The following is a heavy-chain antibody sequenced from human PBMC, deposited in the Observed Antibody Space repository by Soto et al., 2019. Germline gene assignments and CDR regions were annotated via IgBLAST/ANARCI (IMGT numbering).Heavy chain of an antibody. CDR3: ATTYGSGSAHFDN. CDR1: GDTFNFYT. Sequence: QVQLVQSGAEVKKPGSSVKVSCTASGDTFNFYTISWVRQAPGQGLEWMGRIIPMLGMSNYAQNFQGRVTMIADKSTSTAYMELSSLRSEDTALYYCATTYGSGSAHFDNWGQGTLVTVSS. J-gene: IGHJ4*02. CDR2: IIPMLGMS. V-gene: IGHV1-69*02. D-gene: IGHD3-10*01.